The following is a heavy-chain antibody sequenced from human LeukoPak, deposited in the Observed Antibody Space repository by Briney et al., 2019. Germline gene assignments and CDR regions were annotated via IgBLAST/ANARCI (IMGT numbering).Heavy chain of an antibody. CDR3: ARAHLRYYYDL. CDR2: ISSSSSYI. V-gene: IGHV3-21*01. D-gene: IGHD1-14*01. J-gene: IGHJ4*02. Sequence: GGSLRLSCAASGFTFSSYSMNWVRQAPGKGLEWVSSISSSSSYIYYADSVKGRFTISRDNAKNSLYLQMNSLRAEDTAVYYCARAHLRYYYDLWGQGTLVTVSS. CDR1: GFTFSSYS.